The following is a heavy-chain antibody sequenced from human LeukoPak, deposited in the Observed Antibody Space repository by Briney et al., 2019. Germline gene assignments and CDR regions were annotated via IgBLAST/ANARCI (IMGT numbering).Heavy chain of an antibody. CDR2: ISSSSSYI. V-gene: IGHV3-21*04. D-gene: IGHD3-22*01. Sequence: GGSLRLSCAASGFTFSSYSMNWVRQAPGKGLEWVSSISSSSSYIYYADSVKGRFTISRDNAKNSLYLQMNSLRAEDTAVYYCARDHYYDSSGYYYDYYYYYMDVWGKGTTVTVSS. CDR3: ARDHYYDSSGYYYDYYYYYMDV. CDR1: GFTFSSYS. J-gene: IGHJ6*03.